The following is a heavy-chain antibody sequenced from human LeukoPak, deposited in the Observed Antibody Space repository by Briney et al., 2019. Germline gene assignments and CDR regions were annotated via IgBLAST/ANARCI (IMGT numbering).Heavy chain of an antibody. J-gene: IGHJ2*01. CDR3: AREHTSRFFFDL. Sequence: ASVKVSCKASGYTFTGYYMHWVRQAPGQGLEWMGWINPNSGGTNYAQKFQGRVTMTRDASIVTAYMELSSLTSDDTAVFFCAREHTSRFFFDLWGRGTLVAVSS. D-gene: IGHD3-10*01. CDR2: INPNSGGT. CDR1: GYTFTGYY. V-gene: IGHV1-2*02.